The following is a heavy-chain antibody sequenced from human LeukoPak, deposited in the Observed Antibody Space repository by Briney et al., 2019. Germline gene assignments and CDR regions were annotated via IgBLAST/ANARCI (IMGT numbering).Heavy chain of an antibody. D-gene: IGHD2-15*01. CDR3: ARGGELLLLDAFDI. Sequence: SETLSLTCTVSGGSISSYYWSWIRQPAGKGLEWIGRIYTSGSTNYNPSLKSRVTMSVDTSKNQFSLKLSSVTAADTALYYCARGGELLLLDAFDIWGQGTMVTVSS. V-gene: IGHV4-4*07. J-gene: IGHJ3*02. CDR1: GGSISSYY. CDR2: IYTSGST.